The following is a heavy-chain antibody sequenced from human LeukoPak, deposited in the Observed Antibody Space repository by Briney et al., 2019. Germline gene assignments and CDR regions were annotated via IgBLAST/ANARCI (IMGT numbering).Heavy chain of an antibody. D-gene: IGHD3-16*01. CDR1: GGSISSYY. CDR3: ARDLRGSLYYYYYYMDV. CDR2: IYYIGST. V-gene: IGHV4-59*12. J-gene: IGHJ6*03. Sequence: SETLSLTCTVSGGSISSYYWSWIRQPPGKGLEWIGYIYYIGSTNYNPSLKSRVTISVDTSKNQFSLKLSSVTAADTAVYYCARDLRGSLYYYYYYMDVWGKGTTVTVSS.